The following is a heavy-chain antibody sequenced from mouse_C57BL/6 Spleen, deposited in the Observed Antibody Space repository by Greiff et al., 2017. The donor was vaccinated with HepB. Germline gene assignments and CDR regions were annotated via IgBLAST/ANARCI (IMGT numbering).Heavy chain of an antibody. J-gene: IGHJ2*01. D-gene: IGHD1-1*01. V-gene: IGHV5-17*01. CDR1: GFTFSDYG. Sequence: EVKVEESGGGLVKPGGSLKLSCAASGFTFSDYGMHWVRQAPEKGLEWVAYISSGSSTIYYADTVKGRFTISRDNAKNTLFLQMTSLRSEDTAMYYCARGDGSGGYWGQGTTLTVSS. CDR3: ARGDGSGGY. CDR2: ISSGSSTI.